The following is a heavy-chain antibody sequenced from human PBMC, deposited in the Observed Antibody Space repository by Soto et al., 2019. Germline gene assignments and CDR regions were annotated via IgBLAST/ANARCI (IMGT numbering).Heavy chain of an antibody. CDR3: ARAPVVASIIDY. Sequence: QVQLVQSGAEVKKPGASVKVSCKASGYTFTSYAMHWVRQAPGQRLEWMGWINAGNGNTKCSQKFQGRVTITRDTSASTAYMELSSLRSEDTAVYYCARAPVVASIIDYWGQGTLVTVSS. CDR1: GYTFTSYA. D-gene: IGHD5-12*01. J-gene: IGHJ4*02. V-gene: IGHV1-3*01. CDR2: INAGNGNT.